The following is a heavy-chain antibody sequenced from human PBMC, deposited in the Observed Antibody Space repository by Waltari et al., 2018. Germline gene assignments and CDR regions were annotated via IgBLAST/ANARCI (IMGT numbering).Heavy chain of an antibody. J-gene: IGHJ6*02. CDR1: GFTFGAHA. CDR3: SRVSASGDGMDV. Sequence: EVQLVESGGGLVQPGGSLRLSCAASGFTFGAHALSWFRQAPGKGLEWVGFIRSKIYGGTADYAASVKGRFTVSRDDSKSIAYLQMDSLKTEDTAIYYCSRVSASGDGMDVWGQGTTVTVSS. CDR2: IRSKIYGGTA. V-gene: IGHV3-49*03. D-gene: IGHD3-16*01.